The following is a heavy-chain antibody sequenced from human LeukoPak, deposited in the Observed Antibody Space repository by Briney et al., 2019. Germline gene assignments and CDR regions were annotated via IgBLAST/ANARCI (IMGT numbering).Heavy chain of an antibody. Sequence: SETLSLTCSVSDDSITMYYWTWIRQPPGKGLEWIGYVDHTGSTNFNPSLNGRVSISRDTTNNLFSLRLRSVTAADTAVYYCARQVATKGEWAFDVWGQGTVVTVSS. D-gene: IGHD5-12*01. CDR1: DDSITMYY. J-gene: IGHJ3*01. CDR3: ARQVATKGEWAFDV. CDR2: VDHTGST. V-gene: IGHV4-59*01.